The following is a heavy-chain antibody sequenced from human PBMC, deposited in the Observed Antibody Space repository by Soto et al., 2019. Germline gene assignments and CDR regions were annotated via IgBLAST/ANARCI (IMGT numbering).Heavy chain of an antibody. CDR1: GGTFSSYA. CDR2: ISPIFGTA. Sequence: SVKVSCKASGGTFSSYAISWVRQAPGQGLEWMGGISPIFGTANYAQKFQGRVTITADKSTSTAYMELSSLRSEDTAVYYCARVRNTIFGVVSWFAPWGKGTLVTVS. V-gene: IGHV1-69*06. J-gene: IGHJ5*02. CDR3: ARVRNTIFGVVSWFAP. D-gene: IGHD3-3*01.